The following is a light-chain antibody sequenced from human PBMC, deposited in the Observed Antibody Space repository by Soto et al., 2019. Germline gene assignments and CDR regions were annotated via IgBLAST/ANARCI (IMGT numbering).Light chain of an antibody. J-gene: IGLJ1*01. CDR3: CSFTSSNTHV. CDR2: EVN. Sequence: QSALTQPASVSGSPGQSITISCTGTSSDFGNYNLVSWYQQHPGKVAKLILFEVNKRPSGVSGRFSGSKSGNTASLTISGLPAEDEADYYCCSFTSSNTHVFGTGTRSPS. V-gene: IGLV2-23*02. CDR1: SSDFGNYNL.